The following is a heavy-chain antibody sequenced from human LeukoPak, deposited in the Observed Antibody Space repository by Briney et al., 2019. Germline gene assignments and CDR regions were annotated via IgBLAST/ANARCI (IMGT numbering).Heavy chain of an antibody. CDR2: IKSKTDGGTT. CDR1: GFTFSNAW. CDR3: TSSYYDFWSAYLDY. J-gene: IGHJ4*02. Sequence: PGGSLRLSCAASGFTFSNAWMNWVRQAPGKGLEWVGRIKSKTDGGTTDYAAPVKGRFTISRDDSKNTLYLQMNSLKTEDTAVYYCTSSYYDFWSAYLDYWGQGTLDTVSS. V-gene: IGHV3-15*07. D-gene: IGHD3-3*01.